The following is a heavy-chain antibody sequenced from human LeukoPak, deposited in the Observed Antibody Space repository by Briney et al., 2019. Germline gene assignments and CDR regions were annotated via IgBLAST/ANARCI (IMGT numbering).Heavy chain of an antibody. CDR3: AKVRSSSSYYYFDY. D-gene: IGHD6-6*01. Sequence: GGSLRLSCAASGFTFSSYAMSWVRQAPGKGLEWVSGISGSGGSTDYADSVKGRFTISRDNSKNTLYLQMNSLRAEDTAVYYCAKVRSSSSYYYFDYWGQGTLVTVSS. V-gene: IGHV3-23*01. J-gene: IGHJ4*02. CDR2: ISGSGGST. CDR1: GFTFSSYA.